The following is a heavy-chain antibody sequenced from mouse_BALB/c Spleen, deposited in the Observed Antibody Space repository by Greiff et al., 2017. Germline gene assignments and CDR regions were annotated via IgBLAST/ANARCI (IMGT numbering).Heavy chain of an antibody. V-gene: IGHV1S56*01. CDR3: ARDGSSYLAWFAY. Sequence: QVQLKQSGPELVKPGASVRISCKASGYTFTSYYIHWVKQRPGQGLEWIGWIYPGNVNTKYNEKFKGKATLTADKSSSTAYMQLSSLTSEDSAVYFCARDGSSYLAWFAYWGQGTLVTVSA. J-gene: IGHJ3*01. D-gene: IGHD1-1*01. CDR1: GYTFTSYY. CDR2: IYPGNVNT.